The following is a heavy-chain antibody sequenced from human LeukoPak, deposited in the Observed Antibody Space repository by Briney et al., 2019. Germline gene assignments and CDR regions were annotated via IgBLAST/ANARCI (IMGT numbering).Heavy chain of an antibody. V-gene: IGHV4-59*08. CDR2: IYYSGST. CDR1: GGSISSYF. CDR3: ATYDSSGYKFDY. D-gene: IGHD3-22*01. J-gene: IGHJ4*02. Sequence: PSETLSLTCTVSGGSISSYFWSWIRQPPGKGLEWIGYIYYSGSTNYNPSHKSGVTISVDTSKNQFSLQMSSVTAADTAVYYCATYDSSGYKFDYWGQRDLVTASS.